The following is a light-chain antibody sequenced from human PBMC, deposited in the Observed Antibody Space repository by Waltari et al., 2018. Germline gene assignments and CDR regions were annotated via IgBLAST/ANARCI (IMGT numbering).Light chain of an antibody. Sequence: QSALTQPASVSGSPGQSITISCTGTSRDIGGFNYVSWYHQHPGKAPNLMIYDVSNRPSGCSNRFSGSKSGNTASLTISGLQAEDEADYYCSSYRSSFTYVVFGGGTKLTVL. CDR3: SSYRSSFTYVV. V-gene: IGLV2-14*03. CDR1: SRDIGGFNY. J-gene: IGLJ2*01. CDR2: DVS.